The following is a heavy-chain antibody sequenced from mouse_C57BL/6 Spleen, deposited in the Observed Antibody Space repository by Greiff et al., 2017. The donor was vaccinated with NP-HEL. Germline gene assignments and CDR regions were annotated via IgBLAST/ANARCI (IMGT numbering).Heavy chain of an antibody. CDR2: INPNNGGT. CDR3: ARSPTGGYFDY. V-gene: IGHV1-26*01. CDR1: GYTFTDYY. J-gene: IGHJ2*01. Sequence: EVQLQQSGPELVKPGASVKISCKASGYTFTDYYMNWVKQSHGKSLEWIGDINPNNGGTSYNQKFKGKATLTVDKSSSTAYMELRSLTSEDSAVYYWARSPTGGYFDYWGQGTTLTVSS. D-gene: IGHD2-10*01.